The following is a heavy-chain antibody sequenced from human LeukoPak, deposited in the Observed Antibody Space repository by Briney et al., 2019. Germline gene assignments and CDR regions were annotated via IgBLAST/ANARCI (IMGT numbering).Heavy chain of an antibody. CDR1: GHTFTVYY. D-gene: IGHD3-3*01. J-gene: IGHJ4*02. CDR2: INPNSGGT. CDR3: ARGDTIFDAGSLDY. V-gene: IGHV1-2*02. Sequence: ASVKVSCKASGHTFTVYYMHWVRQAPGHGLDWMGWINPNSGGTNYAQKFQGRVTMTSDTSISTAYVELSRLRSDDTAVYYCARGDTIFDAGSLDYWGQGTLVTVSS.